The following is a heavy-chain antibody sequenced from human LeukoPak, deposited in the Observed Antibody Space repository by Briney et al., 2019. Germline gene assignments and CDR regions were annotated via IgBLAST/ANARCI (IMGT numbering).Heavy chain of an antibody. CDR2: ISGSGGST. D-gene: IGHD3-3*01. CDR1: VVTFSSYA. CDR3: AKLVPSDDFWSGYLGWFDP. V-gene: IGHV3-23*01. Sequence: AGGSLRLSCAASVVTFSSYAMSWVRQAPGKGLEWVSAISGSGGSTYYADSVKGRFTISRDNSKNTLYLQMNSLRAEDTAVYYCAKLVPSDDFWSGYLGWFDPWGQGTLVTVSS. J-gene: IGHJ5*02.